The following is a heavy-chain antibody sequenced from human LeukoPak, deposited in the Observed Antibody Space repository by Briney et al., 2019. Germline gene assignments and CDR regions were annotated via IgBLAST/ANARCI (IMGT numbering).Heavy chain of an antibody. D-gene: IGHD3-10*01. V-gene: IGHV3-66*01. J-gene: IGHJ4*02. Sequence: GGSLRLSCAASEFSVGSNYMTWVRQAPGKGLEWVSLIYSGGSTYYADSVKGRFTISRDNSKYTLYLQMNSVRAEDTAVYYCARVVPPTDYGSGSYFWDPYYFDYWGQGTLVTVSS. CDR3: ARVVPPTDYGSGSYFWDPYYFDY. CDR1: EFSVGSNY. CDR2: IYSGGST.